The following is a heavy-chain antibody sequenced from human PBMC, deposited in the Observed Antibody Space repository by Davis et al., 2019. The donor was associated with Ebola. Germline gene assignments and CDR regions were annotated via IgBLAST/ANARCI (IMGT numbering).Heavy chain of an antibody. J-gene: IGHJ4*02. CDR2: IIPILGIA. Sequence: SSVTVSCMASRCTFSSYALSWVRQAPGQGLEWMGRIIPILGIANYAQKFQGRVTMTRDPSTNTVYMELSSLTSDDTAVYYCARRGSSSNHCDYWCQGTLVTVS. CDR3: ARRGSSSNHCDY. CDR1: RCTFSSYA. D-gene: IGHD6-6*01. V-gene: IGHV1-69*04.